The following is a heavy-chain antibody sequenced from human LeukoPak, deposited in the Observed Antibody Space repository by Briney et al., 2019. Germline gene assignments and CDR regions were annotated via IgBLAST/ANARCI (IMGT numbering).Heavy chain of an antibody. CDR1: GFTFSSYS. J-gene: IGHJ4*02. V-gene: IGHV3-21*01. D-gene: IGHD6-13*01. CDR3: ARAIVAAAGTFDY. CDR2: ISSSSSYI. Sequence: GGSLRLSCAASGFTFSSYSMNWVRQAPGKGLEWVSSISSSSSYIYYADSVKGRFTISRGNAKNSLYLQMNSLRAEDTAVYYCARAIVAAAGTFDYWGQGTLVTVSS.